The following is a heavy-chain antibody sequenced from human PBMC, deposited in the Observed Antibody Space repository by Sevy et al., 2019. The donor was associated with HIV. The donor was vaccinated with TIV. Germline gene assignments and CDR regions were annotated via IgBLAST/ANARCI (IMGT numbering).Heavy chain of an antibody. CDR2: IYPGDSVT. CDR1: GYSFTTYW. CDR3: ARLGNNEEGAFDI. D-gene: IGHD2-8*01. Sequence: GESLKISCKASGYSFTTYWIGWVRQMPGKGLHWLGSIYPGDSVTIYSPSFQGQVSISADKSVTTAYLQWNSLQASDTAIYYCARLGNNEEGAFDIWGQGTMVTVSS. V-gene: IGHV5-51*01. J-gene: IGHJ3*02.